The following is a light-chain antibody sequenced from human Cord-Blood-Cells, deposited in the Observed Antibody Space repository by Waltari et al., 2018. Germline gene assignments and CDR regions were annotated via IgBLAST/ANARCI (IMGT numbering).Light chain of an antibody. CDR1: QSVSSY. CDR2: DAS. CDR3: QQRSNWPPLT. J-gene: IGKJ4*01. Sequence: ELVLTQSPAPLSSSPGERATLPCRASQSVSSYLAWYQQKPGQAPRLLIYDASNRATGIPARFSGSGSGTDFTLTISSLEPEDFAVYYCQQRSNWPPLTFGGGTKVEIK. V-gene: IGKV3-11*01.